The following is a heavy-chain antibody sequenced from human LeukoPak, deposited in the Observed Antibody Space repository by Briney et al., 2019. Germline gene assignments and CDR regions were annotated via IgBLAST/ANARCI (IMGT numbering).Heavy chain of an antibody. D-gene: IGHD2-2*01. V-gene: IGHV1-2*02. CDR1: GYTFTGYY. CDR2: INPNSGGT. J-gene: IGHJ4*02. Sequence: GASVKVSCKASGYTFTGYYMHWVRQAPGQGLEWMRWINPNSGGTNYAQKFQGRVTMTRDTSISTAYMELSRLRSDDTAVYYCARDLRYCSSTSCSDYWGQGTLVTVSS. CDR3: ARDLRYCSSTSCSDY.